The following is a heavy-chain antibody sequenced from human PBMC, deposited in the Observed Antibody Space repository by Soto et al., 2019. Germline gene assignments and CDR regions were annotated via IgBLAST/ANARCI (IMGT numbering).Heavy chain of an antibody. CDR3: ARAGLLTWLRRAAGYYSGMAV. D-gene: IGHD6-13*01. J-gene: IGHJ6*02. CDR1: GCS. CDR2: INHSGST. Sequence: GCSWCRIRKKPGKGLEWIGEINHSGSTNYNPSLKSRVTISVDTSKNQFSLKLSSVTAADAAVYYCARAGLLTWLRRAAGYYSGMAVRGHGTTVTVSS. V-gene: IGHV4-34*01.